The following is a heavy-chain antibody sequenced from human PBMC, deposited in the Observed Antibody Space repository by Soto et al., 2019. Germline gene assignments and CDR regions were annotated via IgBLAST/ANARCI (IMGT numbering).Heavy chain of an antibody. J-gene: IGHJ4*02. Sequence: QLQLQESGSGLVKPSQTLSLTCAVSGGSISSGGYSWSWIRQPPGKGLEWIGYIYHSGSTYYNPSLKSRVPISGDRSKNQFSLELSSVTAADTAVYYCAAGGGLPRYYWGQGTLVTVSS. CDR1: GGSISSGGYS. D-gene: IGHD5-12*01. CDR3: AAGGGLPRYY. CDR2: IYHSGST. V-gene: IGHV4-30-2*01.